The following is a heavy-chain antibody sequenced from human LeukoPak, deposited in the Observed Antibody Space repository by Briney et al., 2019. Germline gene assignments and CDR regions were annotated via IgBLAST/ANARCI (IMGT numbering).Heavy chain of an antibody. V-gene: IGHV4-59*08. J-gene: IGHJ4*02. Sequence: SETLSLTCTVSGGSLSSYYWSWIRQPPGKGLEWIGHVYYTGTTNYNPSLKSRVTISVDTSNNQFSLKLSSVTAADTAVYYCARRSKAVAGLAFDIWGQGTLATVSS. CDR2: VYYTGTT. CDR1: GGSLSSYY. D-gene: IGHD6-19*01. CDR3: ARRSKAVAGLAFDI.